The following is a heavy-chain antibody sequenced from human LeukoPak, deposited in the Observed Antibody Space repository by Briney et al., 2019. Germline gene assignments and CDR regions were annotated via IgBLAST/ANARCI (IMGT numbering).Heavy chain of an antibody. CDR1: GYSITSGYD. CDR2: IKHSGNT. CDR3: ARVGGYNAFDI. V-gene: IGHV4-38-2*01. J-gene: IGHJ3*02. D-gene: IGHD3-16*02. Sequence: SETLSLTCAVSGYSITSGYDWVWLRQPPGEGPEWIGDIKHSGNTYYNPSLQSRLTMSLDTSKNQLSLTLTSMTAADTAVYYCARVGGYNAFDIWGQGTMVTVSS.